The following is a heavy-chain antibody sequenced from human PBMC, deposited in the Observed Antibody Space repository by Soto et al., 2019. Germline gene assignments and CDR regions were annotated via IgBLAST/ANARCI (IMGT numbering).Heavy chain of an antibody. CDR3: ARDPSEGDSAGY. D-gene: IGHD2-21*01. CDR1: GGTFSSYS. V-gene: IGHV1-69*08. CDR2: IIPILGIA. J-gene: IGHJ4*02. Sequence: QVQLVQSGAEVKKPGSSMKVSCKASGGTFSSYSISWVRQAPGQGLEWMGRIIPILGIANYAQKFQGRVTITAEKSTSKAYMERSSLRSEDTAVYYCARDPSEGDSAGYWGQGTLVTVSS.